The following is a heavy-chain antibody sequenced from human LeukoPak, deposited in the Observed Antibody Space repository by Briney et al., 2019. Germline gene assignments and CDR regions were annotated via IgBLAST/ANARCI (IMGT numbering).Heavy chain of an antibody. D-gene: IGHD2-2*01. V-gene: IGHV3-30*02. CDR3: AKDRLLGHCSSTSCHYDAFDI. CDR2: IRYDGSNK. CDR1: GFTFSSYG. Sequence: SGGSLRLSCAASGFTFSSYGMHWVRQAPGKGLEWVAFIRYDGSNKYYADSVKGRFTISRDNSKNTLYLQMNSLRAEDTAVYYCAKDRLLGHCSSTSCHYDAFDIWGQGTMVTVSS. J-gene: IGHJ3*02.